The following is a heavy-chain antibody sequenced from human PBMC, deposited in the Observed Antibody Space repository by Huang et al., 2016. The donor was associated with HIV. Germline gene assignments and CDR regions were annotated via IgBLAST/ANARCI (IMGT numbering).Heavy chain of an antibody. CDR2: IYYSGST. Sequence: QLQLQRSGPGLVKPSETLSLTCTVFGGSISSGSYYWGWIRQPPGKGLEWIGSIYYSGSTYYNPSPSLKSRVTISVDTSKKQFSRRLSSVTAADTAVYYCARHRYCTGGSYYSGNNWFDPWGQGTLVTVSS. D-gene: IGHD2-15*01. CDR1: GGSISSGSYY. CDR3: ARHRYCTGGSYYSGNNWFDP. J-gene: IGHJ5*02. V-gene: IGHV4-39*01.